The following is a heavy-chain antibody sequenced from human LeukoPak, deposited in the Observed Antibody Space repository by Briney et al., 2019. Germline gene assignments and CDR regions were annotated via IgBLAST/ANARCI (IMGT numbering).Heavy chain of an antibody. J-gene: IGHJ4*02. CDR3: ARNSSERGFDY. D-gene: IGHD6-19*01. CDR2: INHSGNT. Sequence: SETLSLTCAVYGGSFSGYYWSWIPQPPGKGLEWIGEINHSGNTNYNPSLKSRVTISVDTSKNQFSLYLTSVTAADTAVYYCARNSSERGFDYWGQGTLVTVSS. CDR1: GGSFSGYY. V-gene: IGHV4-34*01.